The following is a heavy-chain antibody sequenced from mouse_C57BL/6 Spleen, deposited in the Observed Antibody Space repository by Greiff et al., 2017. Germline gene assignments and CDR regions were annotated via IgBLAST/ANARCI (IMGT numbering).Heavy chain of an antibody. CDR2: IYPGSGST. V-gene: IGHV1-55*01. CDR3: ARWGLRDYAMDY. Sequence: VQLQQPGAELVKPGASVQMSCKASGYTFTSYWITWVKQRPGPGLEWIGDIYPGSGSTNYNEKFKSKATLPVDPYSSTASRQLISLTSEDSAVYYCARWGLRDYAMDYWGQGTSVTVSS. D-gene: IGHD2-2*01. CDR1: GYTFTSYW. J-gene: IGHJ4*01.